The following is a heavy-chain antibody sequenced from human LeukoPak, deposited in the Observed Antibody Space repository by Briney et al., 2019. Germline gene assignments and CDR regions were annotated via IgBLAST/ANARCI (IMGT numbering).Heavy chain of an antibody. Sequence: GSVKVSCMASGYTFTSYYMHWVRQAPGQGLEWMGIINPSRGSTRYVENFQGRVTMPRDTPTSPVYMELSSLRAEDTAVYYCARDQELYDSSSYYYYFDYWGQGTLVTVSS. J-gene: IGHJ4*02. V-gene: IGHV1-46*01. CDR1: GYTFTSYY. CDR3: ARDQELYDSSSYYYYFDY. D-gene: IGHD3-22*01. CDR2: INPSRGST.